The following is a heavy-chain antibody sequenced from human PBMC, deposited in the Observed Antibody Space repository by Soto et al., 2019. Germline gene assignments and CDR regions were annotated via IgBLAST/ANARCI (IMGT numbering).Heavy chain of an antibody. V-gene: IGHV3-21*01. CDR1: GFTFTKFG. J-gene: IGHJ4*02. D-gene: IGHD6-19*01. CDR3: KREDSIVIPAVADF. CDR2: VSTSDYK. Sequence: PGGSLRLSCAVSGFTFTKFGFNWVRQAPGKGLEWVSSVSTSDYKYYSDSVKGRFTISRDNAKNSPSLQMNNLRAEDTAVYYCKREDSIVIPAVADFWGQGTLVTVSS.